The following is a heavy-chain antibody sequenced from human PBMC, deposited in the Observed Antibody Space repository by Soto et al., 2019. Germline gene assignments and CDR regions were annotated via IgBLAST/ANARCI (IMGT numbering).Heavy chain of an antibody. J-gene: IGHJ6*02. CDR2: IIPIFGAA. CDR3: ARNTIFGVVIPAGDYGMDV. D-gene: IGHD3-3*01. Sequence: ASVKVSCKASGVTFSSYAISWVRQAPGQGLEWMGGIIPIFGAANYAQKFQGRVTITADESTSTAYMELSSLRSEDTAVYYCARNTIFGVVIPAGDYGMDVWGQGTTVTVSS. CDR1: GVTFSSYA. V-gene: IGHV1-69*13.